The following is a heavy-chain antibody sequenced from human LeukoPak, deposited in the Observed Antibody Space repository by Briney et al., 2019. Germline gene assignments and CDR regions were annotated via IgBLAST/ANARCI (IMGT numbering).Heavy chain of an antibody. CDR2: IYGSGST. CDR3: ARVADTAMATPHFDY. CDR1: GASISSYY. V-gene: IGHV4-4*07. J-gene: IGHJ4*02. D-gene: IGHD5-18*01. Sequence: PSETLSLTCTVSGASISSYYWSWIRQPAGKGLEWIGRIYGSGSTNYNPSLKSRVTMSVDTSKNQVSLNLSSVTAADTAVYFCARVADTAMATPHFDYWGQGTLVTVSS.